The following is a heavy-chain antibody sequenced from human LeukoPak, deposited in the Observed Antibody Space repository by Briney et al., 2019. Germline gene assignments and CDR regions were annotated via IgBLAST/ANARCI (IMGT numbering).Heavy chain of an antibody. CDR1: GGTLSSYA. Sequence: SVKVSCMASGGTLSSYAISWVRQAPGQGLEWVGGIIPIFGTANYAQKFQGRVTITADESTSTAYMERSSLRSEDTAVYYCARDGEMATIFYWGQGTLVTVSS. V-gene: IGHV1-69*13. J-gene: IGHJ4*02. CDR3: ARDGEMATIFY. D-gene: IGHD5-24*01. CDR2: IIPIFGTA.